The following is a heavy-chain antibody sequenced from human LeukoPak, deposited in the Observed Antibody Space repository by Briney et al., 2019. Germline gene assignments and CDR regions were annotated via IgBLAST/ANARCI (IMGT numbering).Heavy chain of an antibody. CDR2: ITPNSGGT. D-gene: IGHD2-2*01. V-gene: IGHV1-2*02. Sequence: ASVKVSCKTSGYTFSDYSIHWVRQAPGQGLEWMGWITPNSGGTHYAHNFQGRVSMTGDTPSSTAYMELSSLRSDDTAVYYCAREEVRSTGRFDNWGPGTLVSVSS. CDR3: AREEVRSTGRFDN. CDR1: GYTFSDYS. J-gene: IGHJ4*02.